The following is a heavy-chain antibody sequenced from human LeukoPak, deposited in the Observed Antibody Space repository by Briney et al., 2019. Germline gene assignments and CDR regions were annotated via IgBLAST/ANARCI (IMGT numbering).Heavy chain of an antibody. D-gene: IGHD1-14*01. V-gene: IGHV3-21*01. J-gene: IGHJ4*02. CDR2: ISSSSSYI. Sequence: GGSLRLSCAASGFTFSSYSMNWVRQAPGKGLEWVSSISSSSSYIYYADSVKGRFTISRDNSKSTLYLQMNSLRAEDTAVYYCAKDQTLTNWGQGTLVTVSS. CDR1: GFTFSSYS. CDR3: AKDQTLTN.